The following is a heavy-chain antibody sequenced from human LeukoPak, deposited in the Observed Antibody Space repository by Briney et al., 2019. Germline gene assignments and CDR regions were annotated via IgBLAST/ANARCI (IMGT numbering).Heavy chain of an antibody. CDR2: IYYSGST. Sequence: SETLSLTCTVSGGSFSSYYWSWVRQPPGKGLEWIGYIYYSGSTSYNPSIKSRVTISIDTSENQFSLKLSSVTAADTAVYYCARHGYSGYDPLNWGQGTLVTVSS. V-gene: IGHV4-59*08. J-gene: IGHJ4*02. D-gene: IGHD5-12*01. CDR3: ARHGYSGYDPLN. CDR1: GGSFSSYY.